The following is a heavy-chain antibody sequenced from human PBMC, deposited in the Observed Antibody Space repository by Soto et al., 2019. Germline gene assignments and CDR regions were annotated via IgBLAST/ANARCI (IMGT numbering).Heavy chain of an antibody. J-gene: IGHJ6*02. Sequence: TLSLTCTVSGGSISRGGYYWSWIRQHPGKGLEWIGYIYYSGSTYYNPSLKSRVTISVDTSKNQFSLKLSSVTAADTAVYYCAREALRLFYGMDVWGQGTTVTVSS. CDR1: GGSISRGGYY. D-gene: IGHD2-21*01. V-gene: IGHV4-31*03. CDR2: IYYSGST. CDR3: AREALRLFYGMDV.